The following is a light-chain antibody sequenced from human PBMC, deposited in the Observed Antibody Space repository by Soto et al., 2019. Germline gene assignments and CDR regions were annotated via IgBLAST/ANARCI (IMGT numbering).Light chain of an antibody. CDR3: QQDNNWPRT. Sequence: EIAMPQNPATLSLSPGGRASLPFRASHTISTNLAWYQQKPGQAPRLLIYGASTRATGIPARFSGSGSETEFTLAITSLQPEDFAVYYCQQDNNWPRTFGQGTKVDIK. CDR1: HTISTN. CDR2: GAS. J-gene: IGKJ1*01. V-gene: IGKV3-15*01.